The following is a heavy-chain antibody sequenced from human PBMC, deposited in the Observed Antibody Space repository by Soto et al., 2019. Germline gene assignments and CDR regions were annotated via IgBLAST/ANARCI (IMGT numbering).Heavy chain of an antibody. D-gene: IGHD3-3*01. CDR3: ARQGADFWSGYYKAPFDY. V-gene: IGHV4-39*01. CDR2: IYYSGST. Sequence: QLQLQESGPGLVKPSETLSLTCTVSGGSISSSSYYWGWIRQPPGKGLEWIGSIYYSGSTYYNPSLKSRVTRAGDTSKNQFALKRSSGTAADTAVDYCARQGADFWSGYYKAPFDYWGQGTLVTVSS. J-gene: IGHJ4*02. CDR1: GGSISSSSYY.